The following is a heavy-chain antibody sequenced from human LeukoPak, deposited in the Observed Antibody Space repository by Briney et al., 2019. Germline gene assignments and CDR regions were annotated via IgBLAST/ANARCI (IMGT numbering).Heavy chain of an antibody. V-gene: IGHV3-48*03. D-gene: IGHD4-23*01. Sequence: GGSLRLSCAASGFAFSSYEMNSGRQAPGRGREWVSYIMRTSNTIYYADSVKGRFTISRDNAKNSLDLQMNRLRAEETAVYYCARDFGRWFIDYWGQGTLVTVSS. CDR2: IMRTSNTI. CDR1: GFAFSSYE. J-gene: IGHJ4*02. CDR3: ARDFGRWFIDY.